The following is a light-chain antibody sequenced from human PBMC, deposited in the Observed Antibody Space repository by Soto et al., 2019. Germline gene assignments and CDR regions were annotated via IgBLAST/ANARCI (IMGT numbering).Light chain of an antibody. CDR3: QQANSFPHT. J-gene: IGKJ4*01. CDR1: QGINNW. V-gene: IGKV1-12*01. CDR2: AAS. Sequence: DIPMTQSPSSVSASIGDRVTITCRASQGINNWLAWYQQTAGKAPKLLFYAASTLPSGVPSRFSSSGSGTDFTLTITSLKPEDFAADYSQQANSFPHTVGGGTKVEIK.